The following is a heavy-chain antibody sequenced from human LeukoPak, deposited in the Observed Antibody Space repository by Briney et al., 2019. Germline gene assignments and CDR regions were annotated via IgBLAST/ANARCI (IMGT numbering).Heavy chain of an antibody. CDR1: GGSISSSNYS. Sequence: SETLSLTCSVSGGSISSSNYSWSWIRQPPGKGLEWIGYIYYSGSTYYNPSLKSRVTISVDTSKNQFSLKLNSVTAADTAVYYCARAGYGDSDSDYWGQGTLVTVSS. CDR2: IYYSGST. V-gene: IGHV4-30-4*07. CDR3: ARAGYGDSDSDY. D-gene: IGHD4-17*01. J-gene: IGHJ4*02.